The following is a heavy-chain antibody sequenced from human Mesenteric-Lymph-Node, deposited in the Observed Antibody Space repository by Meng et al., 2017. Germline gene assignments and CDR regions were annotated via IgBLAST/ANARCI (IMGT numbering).Heavy chain of an antibody. CDR3: ARTHFYDSSNYGFDY. Sequence: QVRLQVSGPGLVKPSQTLSLTCTVSGGSISSGDYYWSWIRQPPGKGLEWIGYISYSGSTYYNPSLKSRVTISVDTSKNQFSLKLSSVTAADTAVYYCARTHFYDSSNYGFDYWGQGTLVTVSS. CDR2: ISYSGST. D-gene: IGHD3-22*01. CDR1: GGSISSGDYY. V-gene: IGHV4-30-4*01. J-gene: IGHJ4*02.